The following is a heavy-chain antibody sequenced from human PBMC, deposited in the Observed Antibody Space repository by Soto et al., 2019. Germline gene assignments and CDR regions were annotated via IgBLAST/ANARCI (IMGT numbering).Heavy chain of an antibody. V-gene: IGHV4-31*03. J-gene: IGHJ5*02. D-gene: IGHD2-21*01. CDR1: GGSISTGDFS. Sequence: QVQLQASGPGLVKPSQTLSLICTVSGGSISTGDFSWSWIRQHPGKGLEWNGDMYHSGSPYYNPSLKSRLTISVDPSKSQCSLRLSSVPAADTAVYYCARTRGNVVGLNLEDTYFDPWGQGTLVTVSS. CDR2: MYHSGSP. CDR3: ARTRGNVVGLNLEDTYFDP.